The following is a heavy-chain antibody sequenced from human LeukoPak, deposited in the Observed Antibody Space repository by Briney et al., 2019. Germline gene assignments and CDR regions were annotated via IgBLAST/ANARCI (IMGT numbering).Heavy chain of an antibody. CDR3: ARAPIAVAGAGHEYFDY. Sequence: PSETLSLTCTVSGGSISSSSYYWGWIRQPPGKGLEWIGSIYCSGNIYYNPSLKSRVTISVDTSKNQFSLKLTSVTAADTAVYYCARAPIAVAGAGHEYFDYWGQGTLVTVSS. CDR1: GGSISSSSYY. D-gene: IGHD6-19*01. V-gene: IGHV4-39*01. CDR2: IYCSGNI. J-gene: IGHJ4*02.